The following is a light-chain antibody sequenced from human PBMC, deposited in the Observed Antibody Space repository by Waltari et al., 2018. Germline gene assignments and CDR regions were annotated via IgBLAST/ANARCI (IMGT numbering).Light chain of an antibody. CDR3: CSSAGRSTL. J-gene: IGLJ2*01. CDR2: EGG. CDR1: TSDVGNYNL. V-gene: IGLV2-23*01. Sequence: QSALTQPASVSGSPGQSITISCTGTTSDVGNYNLVSWYQQHPGKAPKLLIYEGGRRPPGISNRFPGSTSGNTASLTISGLQAEDEADYYCCSSAGRSTLFGGGTKLTLL.